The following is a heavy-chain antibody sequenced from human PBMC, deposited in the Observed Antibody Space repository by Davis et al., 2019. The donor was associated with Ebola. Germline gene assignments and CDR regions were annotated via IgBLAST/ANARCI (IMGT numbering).Heavy chain of an antibody. CDR3: ARGNYGDLMDY. CDR1: GGSISSSSYY. CDR2: IYYSGST. D-gene: IGHD4-17*01. V-gene: IGHV4-39*07. J-gene: IGHJ4*02. Sequence: SETLSLTCTVSGGSISSSSYYWGWIRQPPGKGLEWIGSIYYSGSTNYNPSLKSRVTISVDTSKNQFSLKLSSVTAADTAVYYCARGNYGDLMDYWGQGTLVTVSS.